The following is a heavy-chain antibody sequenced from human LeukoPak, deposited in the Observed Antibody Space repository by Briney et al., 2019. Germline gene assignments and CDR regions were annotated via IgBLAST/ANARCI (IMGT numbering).Heavy chain of an antibody. V-gene: IGHV3-49*04. D-gene: IGHD4-17*01. J-gene: IGHJ4*02. Sequence: GGSLRLSCTGSGFTFGDYAMSWVRQAPGKGLQWVGFIRSKAFGGTTEYAASVKGRCTISRDDSKSIAYLQMSSLKSEDTAVYYCSRVYGDSFDYWGQGTLVTVSS. CDR1: GFTFGDYA. CDR2: IRSKAFGGTT. CDR3: SRVYGDSFDY.